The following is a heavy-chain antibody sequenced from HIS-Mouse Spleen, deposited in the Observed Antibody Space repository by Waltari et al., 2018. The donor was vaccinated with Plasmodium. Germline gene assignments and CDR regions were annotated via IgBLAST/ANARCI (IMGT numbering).Heavy chain of an antibody. CDR2: IYYSGST. CDR3: ARDRITGTSYFDY. D-gene: IGHD1-7*01. V-gene: IGHV4-39*07. CDR1: GGSIRSSRYY. J-gene: IGHJ4*02. Sequence: QLQLQESGPGLVKPSETLSLPCTVSGGSIRSSRYYWGWIRPPPGKGLGWIGSIYYSGSTYYNPSLKSRVTISVDTSKNQFSLKLSSVTAADTAVYYCARDRITGTSYFDYWGQGTLVTVSS.